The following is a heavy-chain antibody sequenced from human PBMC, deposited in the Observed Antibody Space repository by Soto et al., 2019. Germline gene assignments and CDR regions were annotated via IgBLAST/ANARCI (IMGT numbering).Heavy chain of an antibody. Sequence: GSLRLSCAASGFTFSSYAMHWVRQAPGKGLEWVAVISYDGSNKYYADSVKGRFTISRDNSKNTLYLQMNSLRAEDTAVYYCARDHVRGYNYLYYYGMDVWGQGTTVTVSS. D-gene: IGHD5-12*01. CDR3: ARDHVRGYNYLYYYGMDV. J-gene: IGHJ6*02. CDR2: ISYDGSNK. V-gene: IGHV3-30-3*01. CDR1: GFTFSSYA.